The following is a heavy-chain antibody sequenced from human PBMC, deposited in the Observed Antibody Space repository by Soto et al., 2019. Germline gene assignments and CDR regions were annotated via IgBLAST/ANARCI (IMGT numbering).Heavy chain of an antibody. CDR1: GFTFSSYA. J-gene: IGHJ6*02. Sequence: GGSLRLSCAASGFTFSSYAMSWVRQAPGKGLEWVSAISGSGGSTYYADSVKGRFTISRDNTKNTLYLQMNSLRAEDTTVNDCAKSHGYCSSTSCYLYYCYYGMDVWGQGTTVTVSS. D-gene: IGHD2-2*01. CDR3: AKSHGYCSSTSCYLYYCYYGMDV. CDR2: ISGSGGST. V-gene: IGHV3-23*01.